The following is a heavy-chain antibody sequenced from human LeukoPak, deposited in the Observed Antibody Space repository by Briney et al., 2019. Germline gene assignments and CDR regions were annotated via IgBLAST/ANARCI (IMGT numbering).Heavy chain of an antibody. D-gene: IGHD3-10*01. V-gene: IGHV3-23*01. J-gene: IGHJ4*02. Sequence: QPGVSLRLSCAASGFTFSSYAMSRVRQAPGKGLEWVSAISGSGGSTYYADSVKGRFTISRDNSKNTLYLQMNSLRAEDTAVYYCAPTTWFGELLDYWGQGTLVTVSS. CDR2: ISGSGGST. CDR3: APTTWFGELLDY. CDR1: GFTFSSYA.